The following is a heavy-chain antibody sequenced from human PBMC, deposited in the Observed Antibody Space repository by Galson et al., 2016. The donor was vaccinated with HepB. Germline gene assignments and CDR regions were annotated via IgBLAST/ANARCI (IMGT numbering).Heavy chain of an antibody. CDR1: GFTVRTLY. D-gene: IGHD3-3*01. Sequence: SLRLSCAASGFTVRTLYMSWVRQAPGKGLEWVSVIHSGGSTYHADSVKGRFTVSRDDSKNTVYLQMNSLRVEDTAIYYCAREGFNAFDVWGQGQWSPSLQ. CDR3: AREGFNAFDV. CDR2: IHSGGST. J-gene: IGHJ3*01. V-gene: IGHV3-53*01.